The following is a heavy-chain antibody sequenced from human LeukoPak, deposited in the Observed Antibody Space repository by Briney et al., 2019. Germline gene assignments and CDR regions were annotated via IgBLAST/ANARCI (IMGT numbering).Heavy chain of an antibody. CDR2: IYYSGST. J-gene: IGHJ6*04. D-gene: IGHD3-10*01. Sequence: PSETLSLTCTVSGGSISSGDYYWSWIRQPPGKGLEWIGYIYYSGSTYYNPSLKSRVTISVDTSKSQFSLKLSSVTAADTAVYYCARDSMVRGVRYGMDVWGKGTTVTVSS. CDR3: ARDSMVRGVRYGMDV. V-gene: IGHV4-30-4*01. CDR1: GGSISSGDYY.